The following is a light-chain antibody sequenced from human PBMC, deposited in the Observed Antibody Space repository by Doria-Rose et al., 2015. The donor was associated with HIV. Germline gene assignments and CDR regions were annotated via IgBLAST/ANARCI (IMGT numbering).Light chain of an antibody. CDR2: LGS. CDR3: MQALQTPYT. J-gene: IGKJ2*01. V-gene: IGKV2-28*01. CDR1: QSLLHTIGYNY. Sequence: EIGLTQSPLSLPVTPGQSASISCRSSQSLLHTIGYNYLDWYLQKPGQSPQLLIYLGSNRASGVPDRFSGSGSGTDFTLKISRVEAEDVGVYYCMQALQTPYTFGQGTKLEIK.